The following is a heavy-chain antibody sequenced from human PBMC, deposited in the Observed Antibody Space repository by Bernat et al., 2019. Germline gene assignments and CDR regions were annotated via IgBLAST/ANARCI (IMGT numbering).Heavy chain of an antibody. CDR3: AKDMAIFGVATPDY. CDR2: ISYDGSNK. D-gene: IGHD3-3*01. V-gene: IGHV3-30*18. J-gene: IGHJ4*02. Sequence: QVQLVESGGGVVQPGRSLRLSCAASGFTFSSYGMHWVRQAPGKGLEWVAVISYDGSNKYYADSVKGRFTISRDNSKNTLYLQMNSLRAEDTAVYYCAKDMAIFGVATPDYWGQGTLVTVSS. CDR1: GFTFSSYG.